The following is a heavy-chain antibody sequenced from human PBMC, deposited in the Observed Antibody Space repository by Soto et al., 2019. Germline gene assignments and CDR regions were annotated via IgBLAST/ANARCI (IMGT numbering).Heavy chain of an antibody. D-gene: IGHD3-10*01. Sequence: GASVKVSCKASGYTFTSYAMHWVRQAPGQRLEWMGWINAGNGNTKYSQKFQGRVTITRDTSASTAYMELSSLRSEDTAVYYCARGLRSSTMVRGVIITFPGYWGQGTLVTVSS. V-gene: IGHV1-3*01. CDR1: GYTFTSYA. CDR3: ARGLRSSTMVRGVIITFPGY. CDR2: INAGNGNT. J-gene: IGHJ4*02.